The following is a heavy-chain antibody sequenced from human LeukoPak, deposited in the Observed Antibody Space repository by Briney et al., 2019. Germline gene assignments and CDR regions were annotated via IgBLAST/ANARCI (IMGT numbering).Heavy chain of an antibody. Sequence: GASVKASCKASGYTFTNYGITWVRQAPGQGLEWMGWINTYNGNTHNAQNLQGRLTMTTDTSTGTAYMELRSLRSDDTAVYYCAKDRLGANDAFDIWGQGTVVTVSS. J-gene: IGHJ3*02. CDR1: GYTFTNYG. V-gene: IGHV1-18*01. CDR3: AKDRLGANDAFDI. D-gene: IGHD1-26*01. CDR2: INTYNGNT.